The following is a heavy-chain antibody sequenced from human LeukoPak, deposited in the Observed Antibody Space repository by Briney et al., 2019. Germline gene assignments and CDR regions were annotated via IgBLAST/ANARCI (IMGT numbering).Heavy chain of an antibody. CDR3: AKADWWDCSSTSCYTGFDY. D-gene: IGHD2-2*02. Sequence: PGGSLRLSCAASGFTFSSYGMHWVRQAPGKGLEWVAFIRYDGSNKYYADSVKGRFTISRDNSKNTLYLQMNSLRAEDTAVYYCAKADWWDCSSTSCYTGFDYWGQGTLVTVSS. V-gene: IGHV3-30*02. J-gene: IGHJ4*02. CDR1: GFTFSSYG. CDR2: IRYDGSNK.